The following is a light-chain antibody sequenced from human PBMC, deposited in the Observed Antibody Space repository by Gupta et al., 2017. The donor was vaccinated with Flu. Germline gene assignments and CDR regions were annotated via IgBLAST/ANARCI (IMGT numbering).Light chain of an antibody. Sequence: DIVMTQSPLSLPVTPGEPASISWRSSQSLLHSNGYNYLDWYLQKPGQSPQLLIYLGSNRASGVPDRFSGSGSGTDFTLKISRVEAEDVGVYYCMQALQTPLTFGGGTKVEIK. J-gene: IGKJ4*01. V-gene: IGKV2-28*01. CDR2: LGS. CDR1: QSLLHSNGYNY. CDR3: MQALQTPLT.